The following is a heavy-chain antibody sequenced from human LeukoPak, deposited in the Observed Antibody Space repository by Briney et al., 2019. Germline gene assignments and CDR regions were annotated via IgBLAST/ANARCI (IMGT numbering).Heavy chain of an antibody. J-gene: IGHJ4*02. D-gene: IGHD3-22*01. CDR1: GGSLSSYY. CDR3: ARYYYDSSGYKLDY. V-gene: IGHV4-59*08. Sequence: SETLSLTCTVSGGSLSSYYWSWIRQPPGKGLEWIGYIYYSGSTNYNPSLKSRVTISVDTSKNQFSLKLSSVTAADTAVYYCARYYYDSSGYKLDYWGQGTLVTVSS. CDR2: IYYSGST.